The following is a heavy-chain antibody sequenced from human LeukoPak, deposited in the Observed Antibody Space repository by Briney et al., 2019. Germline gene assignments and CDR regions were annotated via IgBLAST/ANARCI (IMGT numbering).Heavy chain of an antibody. CDR3: AKDRYCYDGSCCSLSDY. CDR1: GFTFSSHG. D-gene: IGHD2-15*01. J-gene: IGHJ4*02. Sequence: GGSLRLSCAASGFTFSSHGMSWVRQAPGKGLEWVSDISDSGGITYYADSVKGRFTISRDSSKNTLYLQMNSLRAEDTAIYYCAKDRYCYDGSCCSLSDYWGQGTLVTVSS. V-gene: IGHV3-23*01. CDR2: ISDSGGIT.